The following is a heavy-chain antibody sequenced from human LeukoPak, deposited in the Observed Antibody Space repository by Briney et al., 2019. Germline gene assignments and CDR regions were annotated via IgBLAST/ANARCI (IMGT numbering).Heavy chain of an antibody. D-gene: IGHD3-10*01. CDR1: GGSISTYY. Sequence: SETLSLTCTVSGGSISTYYWSWIRQPPGKGLEWIGYIYYSGSTNYNPSLKSRVTISVDTSKNQFPLKLSSVTAADTAVYYCARGFGREYNFAKYWGQGTLVTVSS. CDR2: IYYSGST. J-gene: IGHJ4*02. CDR3: ARGFGREYNFAKY. V-gene: IGHV4-59*01.